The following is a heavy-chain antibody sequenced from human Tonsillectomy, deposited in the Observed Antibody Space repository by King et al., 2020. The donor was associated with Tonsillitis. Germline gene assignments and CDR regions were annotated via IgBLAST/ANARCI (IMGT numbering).Heavy chain of an antibody. D-gene: IGHD6-13*01. CDR2: IDPSDSYT. Sequence: VQLVESGAEVKKPGESLRISCKGSGYSFTSYWISWVRQMPGKGLEWMGRIDPSDSYTNYSPSFQGHVTISADKSISTAYLQWSSLKASDTAMDYCARRVGYSSSWYERGRNYYYYMDVWGKGTTVTVSS. CDR1: GYSFTSYW. J-gene: IGHJ6*03. V-gene: IGHV5-10-1*03. CDR3: ARRVGYSSSWYERGRNYYYYMDV.